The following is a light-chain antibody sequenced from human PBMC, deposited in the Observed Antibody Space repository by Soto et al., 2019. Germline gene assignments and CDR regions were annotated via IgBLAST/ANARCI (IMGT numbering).Light chain of an antibody. CDR3: QQYINWPPGT. Sequence: EIVMTQPPATLSVSPGESATVSCRATKTVSDNLAWYQQKPGQSPRLLIYAASTRATGIPARFSGSGSGTEFTLTISNLQSEDFAIYYCQQYINWPPGTFGQGTKVEVK. CDR1: KTVSDN. J-gene: IGKJ1*01. V-gene: IGKV3-15*01. CDR2: AAS.